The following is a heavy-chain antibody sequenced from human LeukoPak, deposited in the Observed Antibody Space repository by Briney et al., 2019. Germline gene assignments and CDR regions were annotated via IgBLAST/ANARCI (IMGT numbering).Heavy chain of an antibody. CDR3: ARDSYGDYLYYFDY. V-gene: IGHV1-2*02. CDR1: GYTFTGYY. CDR2: INPNSGGT. Sequence: GASVKVSCKASGYTFTGYYMHWVRQAPGQGLEWMGWINPNSGGTNYAQKFQGRVTMTRDTSISTAYMELSRLRSDDTAVYYCARDSYGDYLYYFDYWGQGTLVTVSS. J-gene: IGHJ4*02. D-gene: IGHD4-17*01.